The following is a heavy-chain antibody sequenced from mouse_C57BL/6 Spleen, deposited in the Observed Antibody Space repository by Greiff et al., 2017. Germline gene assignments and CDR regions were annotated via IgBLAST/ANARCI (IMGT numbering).Heavy chain of an antibody. Sequence: VQLQQSGAELVRPGASVTMSCKASGYTFTDYEMHWVKQTPVHGLEWIGDIDPGTGGTDYNQKFKGKATLTADTSSSTAYMELRSLTSEDSAVYYWTNECVEYWGQGTTVTVSS. CDR1: GYTFTDYE. D-gene: IGHD6-1*01. CDR2: IDPGTGGT. V-gene: IGHV1-15*01. CDR3: TNECVEY. J-gene: IGHJ2*01.